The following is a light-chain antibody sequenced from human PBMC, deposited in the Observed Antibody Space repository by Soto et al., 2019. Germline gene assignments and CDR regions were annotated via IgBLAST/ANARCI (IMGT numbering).Light chain of an antibody. Sequence: QSALTQPASVSGSPGQSITISCTGTSSDVGAYNSVAWYQHNPGKAPKLMIYDVSNRPSGVSSRFSGSKSANTASLSISGLQADDEADYYCCSYTSSSTLVFGTGTKLTVL. J-gene: IGLJ1*01. CDR1: SSDVGAYNS. CDR3: CSYTSSSTLV. V-gene: IGLV2-14*01. CDR2: DVS.